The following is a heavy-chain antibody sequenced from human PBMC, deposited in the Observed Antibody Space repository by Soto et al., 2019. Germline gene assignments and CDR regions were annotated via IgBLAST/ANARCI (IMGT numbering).Heavy chain of an antibody. CDR1: GGSISSYY. D-gene: IGHD1-26*01. V-gene: IGHV4-59*01. CDR2: IYYSGST. J-gene: IGHJ4*02. CDR3: ARERTYSGSYHFDY. Sequence: PSETLSLTCTVSGGSISSYYWSWIRQPPGKGLEWIGYIYYSGSTSYAQKFQGRVTMTRDTSTSTVYMELSSLRSEDTAVYYCARERTYSGSYHFDYWGQGTLVTVSS.